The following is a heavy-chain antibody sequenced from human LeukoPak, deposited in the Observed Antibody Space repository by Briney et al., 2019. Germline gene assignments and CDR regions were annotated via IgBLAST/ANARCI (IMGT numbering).Heavy chain of an antibody. V-gene: IGHV4-59*01. D-gene: IGHD1-26*01. CDR1: GASINGYF. J-gene: IGHJ3*01. Sequence: PSETLSLTCSVSGASINGYFLNWVRQTPEKGLEWIGYVSHTGATTSNPTLKSRVSITIDTSKSQISLTMTSVTAADSALYYCARDRRGSFYTFDLWSPGTIVSVS. CDR2: VSHTGAT. CDR3: ARDRRGSFYTFDL.